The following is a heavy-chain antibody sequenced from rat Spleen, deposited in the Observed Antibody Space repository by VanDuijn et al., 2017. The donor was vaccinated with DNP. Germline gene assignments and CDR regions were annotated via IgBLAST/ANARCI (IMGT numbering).Heavy chain of an antibody. V-gene: IGHV5-19*01. J-gene: IGHJ2*01. D-gene: IGHD1-11*01. CDR3: TTDFVRGY. Sequence: EVQMVESGGGLVQPGRSLKLSCAASGFTFSFYGMAWVRQAPKKGLEWVASISASGGSTSYRDSVKGRFTLSRDNAKSTLYLQMDSLRSEDTATYHCTTDFVRGYWGQGVMVTVSS. CDR2: ISASGGST. CDR1: GFTFSFYG.